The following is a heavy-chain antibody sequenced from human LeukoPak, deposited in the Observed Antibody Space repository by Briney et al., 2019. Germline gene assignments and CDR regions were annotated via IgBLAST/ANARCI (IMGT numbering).Heavy chain of an antibody. CDR3: ARDHRYYDILTGSPRGGGAFDI. D-gene: IGHD3-9*01. CDR2: IYYSGSA. Sequence: SQTLSLTCTVSGGSISSGGYYWSWIRQHPGKGLEWIGYIYYSGSAFYNPSLKSRVTISVDTSKNQFSLKLSSVTAADTAVYYCARDHRYYDILTGSPRGGGAFDIWGQGTMVTVSS. J-gene: IGHJ3*02. V-gene: IGHV4-31*03. CDR1: GGSISSGGYY.